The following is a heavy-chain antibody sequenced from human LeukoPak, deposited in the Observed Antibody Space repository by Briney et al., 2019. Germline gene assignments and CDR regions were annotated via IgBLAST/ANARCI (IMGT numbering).Heavy chain of an antibody. Sequence: PGRSLRLSCAASGFTFSSYSMNWVRQAPGKGLEWVSSISSSSSYIYYADSVKGRFTISRDNAKNSLYLQMNSLRAEDTAVYYCARDRADIVVVVAASHDAFDIWGQGTMVTVSS. V-gene: IGHV3-21*01. J-gene: IGHJ3*02. CDR3: ARDRADIVVVVAASHDAFDI. CDR2: ISSSSSYI. CDR1: GFTFSSYS. D-gene: IGHD2-15*01.